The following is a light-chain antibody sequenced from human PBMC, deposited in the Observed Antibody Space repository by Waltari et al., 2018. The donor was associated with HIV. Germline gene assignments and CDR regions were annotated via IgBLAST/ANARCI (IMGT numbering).Light chain of an antibody. J-gene: IGLJ3*02. V-gene: IGLV1-40*01. CDR1: SSNIGAGSD. CDR2: GNS. Sequence: QSVLTQPPSVSGAPGQRVTISCTGSSSNIGAGSDVHRYQQLPGTTPKLLVYGNSNRPSGVPDRFSGSKSATSASLAITGLQAEDEADYYCQSYDNSLSAWVFGGGTKLTVL. CDR3: QSYDNSLSAWV.